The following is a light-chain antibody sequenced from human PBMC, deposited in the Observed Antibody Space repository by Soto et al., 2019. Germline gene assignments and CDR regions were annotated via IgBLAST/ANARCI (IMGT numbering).Light chain of an antibody. V-gene: IGKV3-11*01. Sequence: EIVLTQSPATLSLSPGERATLSCRASQSVSSYLAWYQQKPGQAPRLLIYDASNRATGIPARFSGSGSGTDFTLTSSSLEPEDFAVYYCQQRSNWPRVFLTFGGGTKVEIK. J-gene: IGKJ4*01. CDR3: QQRSNWPRVFLT. CDR1: QSVSSY. CDR2: DAS.